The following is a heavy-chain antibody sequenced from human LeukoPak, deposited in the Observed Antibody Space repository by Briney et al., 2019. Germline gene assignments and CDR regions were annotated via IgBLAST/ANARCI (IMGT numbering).Heavy chain of an antibody. V-gene: IGHV3-49*04. CDR2: IRSKAYGGTT. CDR1: GFTFGDYA. D-gene: IGHD3-10*01. Sequence: PGGSLRLSCTASGFTFGDYAMSWVRQAPGKGLEGVGFIRSKAYGGTTEYAASVKGRFTISRDDSKSIAYLQMNSLKTEDTAVYYCTRELNYGSGSYYNPDAFDIWGQGTMVTVSS. J-gene: IGHJ3*02. CDR3: TRELNYGSGSYYNPDAFDI.